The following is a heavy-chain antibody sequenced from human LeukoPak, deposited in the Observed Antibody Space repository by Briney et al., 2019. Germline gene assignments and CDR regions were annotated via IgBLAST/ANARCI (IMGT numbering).Heavy chain of an antibody. V-gene: IGHV1-2*02. J-gene: IGHJ4*02. Sequence: ASVKVSCKASGYTFTGYYIHWVRQAPGHGLEWMGWINPDSGGTNSAQMFQDRVTMTSDTSISTAYMELSRLRSDDTAVYYWARELFYTRGSKSNRVDYWGQGTLVTVSS. D-gene: IGHD1-14*01. CDR1: GYTFTGYY. CDR3: ARELFYTRGSKSNRVDY. CDR2: INPDSGGT.